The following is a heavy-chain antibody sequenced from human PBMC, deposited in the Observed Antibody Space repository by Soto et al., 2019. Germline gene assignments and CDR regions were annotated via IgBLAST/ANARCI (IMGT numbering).Heavy chain of an antibody. V-gene: IGHV4-30-2*01. D-gene: IGHD2-2*01. CDR1: GGSISSGGYS. CDR2: IYHSGST. CDR3: ARGGVCSSTIFYASAHDAFDI. Sequence: SETLSLTCAVSGGSISSGGYSWSWIRQPPGKGLEWIGYIYHSGSTYYNPSLKSRVTISVDRSKNQFSLKLSSVTAADTAVYYCARGGVCSSTIFYASAHDAFDIWGQGTMVTVSS. J-gene: IGHJ3*02.